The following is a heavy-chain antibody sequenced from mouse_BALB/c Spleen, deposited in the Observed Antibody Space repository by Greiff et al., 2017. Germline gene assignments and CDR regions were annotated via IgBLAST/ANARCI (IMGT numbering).Heavy chain of an antibody. CDR3: ASYYGNYGNYFDY. Sequence: EVQLQQSGAELVRPGALVKLSCKASGFNIKDYYMHWVKQRPEQGLEWIGWIDPENGNTIYDPKFQGKASITADTSSNTAYLQLSSLTSEDTAVYYCASYYGNYGNYFDYWGQGTTLTVSS. J-gene: IGHJ2*01. V-gene: IGHV14-1*02. CDR2: IDPENGNT. D-gene: IGHD2-10*01. CDR1: GFNIKDYY.